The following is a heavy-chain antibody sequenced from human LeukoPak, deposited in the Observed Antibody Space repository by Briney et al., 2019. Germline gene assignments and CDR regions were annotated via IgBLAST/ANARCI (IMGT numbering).Heavy chain of an antibody. V-gene: IGHV3-73*01. CDR2: IRSKGNSYAT. Sequence: GGSLKLSCAASGFTFSGSAMHWVRQASGKGLEWVGRIRSKGNSYATAYAASVKGRFTISRDDSKNTAYLQMNSLKTEDTAVYYCARKVLDRETYYYDSSGLDDAFDIWGQGTMVTVSS. CDR1: GFTFSGSA. J-gene: IGHJ3*02. CDR3: ARKVLDRETYYYDSSGLDDAFDI. D-gene: IGHD3-22*01.